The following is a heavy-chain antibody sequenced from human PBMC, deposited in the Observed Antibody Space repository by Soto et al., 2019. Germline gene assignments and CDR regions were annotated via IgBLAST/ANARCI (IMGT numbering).Heavy chain of an antibody. CDR2: ISGRGVDT. Sequence: EVQLLESGGGLVQPGGSLRLSCAASRFTFSNYAMNWVRQAPGKGLEWVSTISGRGVDTYYVDSVKGRFTIARDNSRNTLYLKMNSLRADDTAIYYCARRTVAPYYFASWGQGALVTVSP. J-gene: IGHJ4*02. D-gene: IGHD2-21*02. CDR1: RFTFSNYA. CDR3: ARRTVAPYYFAS. V-gene: IGHV3-23*01.